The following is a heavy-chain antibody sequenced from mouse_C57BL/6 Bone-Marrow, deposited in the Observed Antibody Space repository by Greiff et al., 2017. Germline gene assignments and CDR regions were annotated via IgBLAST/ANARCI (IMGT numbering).Heavy chain of an antibody. CDR2: IWTGRGT. Sequence: QVQLKESGPGLVAPSQSLSITCTVSGFSLTSSAISWVRQPPGKGLEWLGVIWTGRGTTYNSALKSRLSISKDNSKSQVFLKMNSLQPDDTARYYCARGTSFDYWGQGTTLTVSS. CDR1: GFSLTSSA. J-gene: IGHJ2*01. CDR3: ARGTSFDY. V-gene: IGHV2-9-1*01. D-gene: IGHD3-3*01.